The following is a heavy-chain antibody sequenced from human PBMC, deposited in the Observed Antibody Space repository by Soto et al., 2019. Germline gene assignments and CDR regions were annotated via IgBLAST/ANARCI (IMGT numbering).Heavy chain of an antibody. D-gene: IGHD6-13*01. V-gene: IGHV3-15*01. CDR2: IKSKTDGGTT. CDR1: GFTFSNAW. J-gene: IGHJ4*02. Sequence: EVQLVESGGGLVKPGGSLRLSCAASGFTFSNAWMSWVRQAPGKGLEWVGRIKSKTDGGTTDYAAPVKGRFTISRDDSKTTLYLQMKSLKTEDTAVYYCTTWAPAGGSRYSSRWHWGGGRVDYWGQGTLVTVSS. CDR3: TTWAPAGGSRYSSRWHWGGGRVDY.